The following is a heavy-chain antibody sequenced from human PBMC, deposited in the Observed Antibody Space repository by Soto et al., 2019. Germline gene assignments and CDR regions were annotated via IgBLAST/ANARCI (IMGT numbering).Heavy chain of an antibody. Sequence: DVQLVESGGGLVQPGRSLRLSCAASGFTFDDYAMHWVRQVPGKGLEWVSGINWNSGSIGYGDSVKGRFASSRDNAKNSLHLQMNSLSAEDTAFYYCVKDESINWYSGHFRHWGQGTLVTVSS. V-gene: IGHV3-9*01. CDR1: GFTFDDYA. J-gene: IGHJ1*01. CDR2: INWNSGSI. D-gene: IGHD6-13*01. CDR3: VKDESINWYSGHFRH.